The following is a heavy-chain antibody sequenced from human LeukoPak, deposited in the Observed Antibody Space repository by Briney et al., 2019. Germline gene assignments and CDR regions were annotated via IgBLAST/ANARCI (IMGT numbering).Heavy chain of an antibody. CDR2: IYTSGST. CDR1: GGSISSYY. Sequence: SETLSLTCTVSGGSISSYYWSWIRQPPGKGLEWIGYIYTSGSTNYNPSLKSRVTISVDTSKNQFSLKLSSVTAADTAVYYCATLDGYYYYMDVWGKGTTVTVPS. J-gene: IGHJ6*03. CDR3: ATLDGYYYYMDV. V-gene: IGHV4-4*09. D-gene: IGHD1-26*01.